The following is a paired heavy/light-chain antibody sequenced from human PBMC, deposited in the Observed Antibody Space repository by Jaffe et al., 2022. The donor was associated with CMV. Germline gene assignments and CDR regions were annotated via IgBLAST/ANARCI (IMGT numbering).Light chain of an antibody. V-gene: IGKV3-20*01. CDR3: QQYGSSPRT. Sequence: EIVLTQSPGTLSLSPGERATLSCRASQSVGSSYLAWYQLKPGQAPRLVIYGTSIRPTGIPDRFSGSGSGTDFALTISRLEPEDFAVYYCQQYGSSPRTFGQGTKVEIK. CDR1: QSVGSSY. J-gene: IGKJ1*01. CDR2: GTS.
Heavy chain of an antibody. CDR2: ISGSTTYA. V-gene: IGHV3-11*06. Sequence: QVQLVESGGGLVKPGGSLRLSCAASGFTFSDYYMTWIRQAPGKGLEWVSYISGSTTYAYYADSVKGRFTISRDNAKNMLFLHMNSLRVEDTAVYYCARDLNSYETSWDYWGQGALVTVSS. CDR1: GFTFSDYY. J-gene: IGHJ4*02. CDR3: ARDLNSYETSWDY. D-gene: IGHD3-22*01.